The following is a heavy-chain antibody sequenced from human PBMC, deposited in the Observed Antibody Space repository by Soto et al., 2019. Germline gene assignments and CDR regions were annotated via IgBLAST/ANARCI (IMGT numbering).Heavy chain of an antibody. CDR1: GFTFNNAW. CDR2: IKRKTDGGTT. D-gene: IGHD6-19*01. V-gene: IGHV3-15*07. Sequence: PGGSLRLSCAASGFTFNNAWMNWVRQAPGEGLEWVGRIKRKTDGGTTDYAAPVKGRFTISRDDSKNTLYLQMNSLKTEDTAVFYCPTDIRARIAVAGTGTFDYWGQGTLVTVSS. J-gene: IGHJ4*02. CDR3: PTDIRARIAVAGTGTFDY.